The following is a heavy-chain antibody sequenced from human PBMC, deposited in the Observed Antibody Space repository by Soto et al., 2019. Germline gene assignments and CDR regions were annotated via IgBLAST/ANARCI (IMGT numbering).Heavy chain of an antibody. Sequence: SETLSLTCTVSGGSISSYYWSWIRQPPGKGLEWIGYIYYSGSTNYNPSLKIRVSILVDTSKNQFSLKLSSVTAADTAVYYCARITTYDFWSGYYLSGTDYYYYYMDVWGKGTTVTVSS. J-gene: IGHJ6*03. CDR3: ARITTYDFWSGYYLSGTDYYYYYMDV. D-gene: IGHD3-3*01. CDR1: GGSISSYY. CDR2: IYYSGST. V-gene: IGHV4-59*01.